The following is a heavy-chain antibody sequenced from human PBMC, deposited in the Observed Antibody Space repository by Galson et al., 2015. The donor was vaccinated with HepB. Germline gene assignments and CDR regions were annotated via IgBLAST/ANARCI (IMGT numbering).Heavy chain of an antibody. D-gene: IGHD3-22*01. CDR3: ARGGNYYDSGDYYYDAFDI. J-gene: IGHJ3*02. CDR2: IKEDGSEK. Sequence: SLRLSCAASEFTFSSSWMTWVRQAPGKGLEWVANIKEDGSEKNYVDSEKGRFTISRDNAKNSLYLQMNSLRAEDTAVYYCARGGNYYDSGDYYYDAFDIWGQGTMVTVSS. V-gene: IGHV3-7*01. CDR1: EFTFSSSW.